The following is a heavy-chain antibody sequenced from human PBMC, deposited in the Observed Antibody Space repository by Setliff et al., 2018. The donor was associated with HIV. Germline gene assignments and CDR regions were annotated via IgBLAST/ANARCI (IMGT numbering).Heavy chain of an antibody. Sequence: GASVKVSCKPSGYAFATYDINWVRQAAGQGLEWMGWMNPYSGNTGYAQKFRGRITMTRDTSRGTAHMELRSLRSDDTAVYFCARGYASGSGSYYFDYWGQGTLVTV. D-gene: IGHD3-16*01. J-gene: IGHJ4*02. CDR2: MNPYSGNT. CDR1: GYAFATYD. CDR3: ARGYASGSGSYYFDY. V-gene: IGHV1-8*02.